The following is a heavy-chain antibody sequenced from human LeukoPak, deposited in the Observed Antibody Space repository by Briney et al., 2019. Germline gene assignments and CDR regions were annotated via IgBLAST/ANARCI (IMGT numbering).Heavy chain of an antibody. D-gene: IGHD4-23*01. CDR3: ASPQPLLTTVVTPGAFDI. CDR1: GFTFSSYA. CDR2: ISGSGGST. Sequence: GGSLRLSCAASGFTFSSYAMSWVRQAPGKGLEWVSAISGSGGSTYYADSVKGRFTISRDNSKNTLYLQMNSLRAEDTAVYYCASPQPLLTTVVTPGAFDIWGQGTMVTVSS. J-gene: IGHJ3*02. V-gene: IGHV3-23*01.